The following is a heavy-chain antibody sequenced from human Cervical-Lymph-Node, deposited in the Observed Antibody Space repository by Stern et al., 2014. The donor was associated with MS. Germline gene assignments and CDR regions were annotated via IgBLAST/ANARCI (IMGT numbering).Heavy chain of an antibody. J-gene: IGHJ5*02. CDR1: GYTFTSYD. CDR2: MNPNSGNT. V-gene: IGHV1-8*01. Sequence: VQLVQSGAEVKKPGASVKVSCKASGYTFTSYDINWVRQATGQGLEWMGWMNPNSGNTSYAQKFQGRVTMTRNTSISTAYMELSSLRSEDTAVYYCARGGRVLRYFDWSHPTSWFDPWGQGTLVTVSS. CDR3: ARGGRVLRYFDWSHPTSWFDP. D-gene: IGHD3-9*01.